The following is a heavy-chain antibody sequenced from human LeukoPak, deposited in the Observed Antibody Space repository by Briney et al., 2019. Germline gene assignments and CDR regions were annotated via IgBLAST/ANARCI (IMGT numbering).Heavy chain of an antibody. Sequence: SETLSLTCTVSGDSISSYYWSWIRQSPGKGLEWIVYIYYSGSTNYNPSLKSRVTISVDTSKNQFSLKLSSVTAADTAVYYCARSGSWSAFDIWGQGTMVTVSS. CDR3: ARSGSWSAFDI. J-gene: IGHJ3*02. D-gene: IGHD1-1*01. CDR2: IYYSGST. CDR1: GDSISSYY. V-gene: IGHV4-59*01.